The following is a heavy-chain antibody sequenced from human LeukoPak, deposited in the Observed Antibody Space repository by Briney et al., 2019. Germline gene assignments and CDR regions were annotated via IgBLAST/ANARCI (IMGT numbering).Heavy chain of an antibody. CDR2: IYSSGDT. V-gene: IGHV4-39*01. Sequence: SETLSLTCTVSGGSISSSSYYRGWIRQPPGKGLEWIGSIYSSGDTYYNPSLKSRRVTISVDTSKNQFSLRLSSVTAADTAVYYCARHQWHYYYYMGVWGKGSTVTVSS. J-gene: IGHJ6*03. CDR1: GGSISSSSYY. D-gene: IGHD6-19*01. CDR3: ARHQWHYYYYMGV.